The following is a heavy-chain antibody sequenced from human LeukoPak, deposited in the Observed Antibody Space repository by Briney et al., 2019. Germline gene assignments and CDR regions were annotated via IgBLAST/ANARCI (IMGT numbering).Heavy chain of an antibody. CDR2: ITSSNYI. V-gene: IGHV3-21*01. J-gene: IGHJ4*02. D-gene: IGHD2-15*01. CDR1: GFTFSSYG. Sequence: GGSLRLSCAASGFTFSSYGMHWVRQAPGKGLEWVSTITSSNYIYYADSVKGRFTISRDNAKNSLYLQMNSLRAEDTAVYYCARVSCSGGSCLDYWGQGTLVTVSS. CDR3: ARVSCSGGSCLDY.